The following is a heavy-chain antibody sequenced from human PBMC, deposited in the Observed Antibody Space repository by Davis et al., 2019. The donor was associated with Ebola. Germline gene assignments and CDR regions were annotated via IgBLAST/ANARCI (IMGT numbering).Heavy chain of an antibody. CDR1: GFTFSSYA. J-gene: IGHJ4*02. CDR2: ISGTGGST. D-gene: IGHD3-22*01. Sequence: GESLKISCAASGFTFSSYAMSWVRQAPGKGLEWVSGISGTGGSTYYADSVKGRFTISRDNSKNTLYLQMDSLRAEDTAVYYCAKGGVIVVITTPDYWGQGTLVTVSS. CDR3: AKGGVIVVITTPDY. V-gene: IGHV3-23*01.